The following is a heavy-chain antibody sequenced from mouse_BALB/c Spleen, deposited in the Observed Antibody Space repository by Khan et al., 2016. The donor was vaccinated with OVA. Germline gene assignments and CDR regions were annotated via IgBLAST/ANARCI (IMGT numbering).Heavy chain of an antibody. CDR1: DYTFTDYP. CDR2: VSTYYGNT. D-gene: IGHD2-3*01. CDR3: VRDDGYSLFAD. Sequence: QVQLQQSGPELVRPGVSVKISCKGPDYTFTDYPMHWVRQSHVKSLEWIGAVSTYYGNTNYNQKLTGKAIMTVDKSYRQAYMELDRLTSEDSAICYCVRDDGYSLFADWGQGTLVTVSA. V-gene: IGHV1S137*01. J-gene: IGHJ3*01.